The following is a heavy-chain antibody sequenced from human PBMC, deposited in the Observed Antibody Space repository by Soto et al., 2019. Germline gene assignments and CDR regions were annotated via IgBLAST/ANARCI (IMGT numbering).Heavy chain of an antibody. CDR2: ISYDGSNK. V-gene: IGHV3-30-3*01. CDR3: ARGSSSWLDY. CDR1: GFTFSSYA. D-gene: IGHD6-13*01. J-gene: IGHJ4*02. Sequence: QVQLVESGGGVVQPGRSLRLSCAASGFTFSSYAMHWVRQAPGKGLEWVAVISYDGSNKYYADSVKGRFTISRDNSKNTLYLQMNSLRAEDTAEYYCARGSSSWLDYWGQGTLVTVSS.